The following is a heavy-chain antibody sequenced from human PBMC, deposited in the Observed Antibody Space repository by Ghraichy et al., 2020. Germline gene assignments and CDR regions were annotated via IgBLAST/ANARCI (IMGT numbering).Heavy chain of an antibody. CDR2: ISHDGNTR. CDR3: ARERGHRGLLDY. D-gene: IGHD2-15*01. J-gene: IGHJ4*02. V-gene: IGHV3-30*04. CDR1: GFTFSTYS. Sequence: GSLRLSCAASGFTFSTYSMHWVRQAPGKGLEWVIVISHDGNTRFYADSVRGRFTISRDDSKDTLYLQMNSLRPEDTALYYCARERGHRGLLDYWGQGTLVTVSS.